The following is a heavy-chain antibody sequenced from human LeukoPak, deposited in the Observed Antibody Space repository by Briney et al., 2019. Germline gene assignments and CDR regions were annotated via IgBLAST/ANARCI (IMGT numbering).Heavy chain of an antibody. D-gene: IGHD3-16*02. V-gene: IGHV7-4-1*02. CDR3: ARAYQRLGGLSLPDY. CDR2: IHPSTGNP. Sequence: GASVKVSCKASGYTFTNYALNWVRQAPGQGLEWMGWIHPSTGNPTYAQGFTGRFVFSLDTSVSTTYLRISSLKAEDTAVYYCARAYQRLGGLSLPDYWGQGTLVTVSS. J-gene: IGHJ4*02. CDR1: GYTFTNYA.